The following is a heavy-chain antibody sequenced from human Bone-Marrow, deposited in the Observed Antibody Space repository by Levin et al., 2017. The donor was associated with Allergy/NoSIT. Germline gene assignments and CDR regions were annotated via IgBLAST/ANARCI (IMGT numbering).Heavy chain of an antibody. Sequence: PGGSLRLSCAASGFTFSTCGMHWVRQAPGKGLEWVAVISYDGGIKYYADSVKGRFSISRDNSKSTLYLQMNSLRAEDTAVYYCAKDSSQYCSGGSCFPFDYWGQGTLVTVSS. V-gene: IGHV3-30*18. CDR3: AKDSSQYCSGGSCFPFDY. CDR2: ISYDGGIK. J-gene: IGHJ4*02. CDR1: GFTFSTCG. D-gene: IGHD2-15*01.